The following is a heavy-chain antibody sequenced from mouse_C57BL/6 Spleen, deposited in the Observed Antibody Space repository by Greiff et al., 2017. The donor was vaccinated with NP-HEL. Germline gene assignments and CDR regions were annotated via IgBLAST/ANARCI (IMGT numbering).Heavy chain of an antibody. Sequence: EVKLMESGPGLVKPSQSLSLTCSVTGYSITSGYYWNWIRQFPGNKLEWMGYISYDGSNNYNPSLKNRISITRDTSKNQLFLKLNAVTTEDTATYYCARERAAEAMDYWGQGTSVTVSS. V-gene: IGHV3-6*01. J-gene: IGHJ4*01. CDR3: ARERAAEAMDY. D-gene: IGHD3-1*01. CDR2: ISYDGSN. CDR1: GYSITSGYY.